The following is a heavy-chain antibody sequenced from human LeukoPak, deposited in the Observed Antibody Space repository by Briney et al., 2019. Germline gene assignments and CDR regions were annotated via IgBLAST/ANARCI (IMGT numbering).Heavy chain of an antibody. CDR1: GGSISSYY. J-gene: IGHJ4*02. Sequence: PSETLSLTCTVSGGSISSYYWSWIRQPPGKGLEWIGYIYYSGSTNYNPSLKSRVTISVDTSKNQFSLKLSFVTAADTAVYYCARMRGATFHFDYWGQGTLITVSS. V-gene: IGHV4-59*12. CDR2: IYYSGST. D-gene: IGHD1-26*01. CDR3: ARMRGATFHFDY.